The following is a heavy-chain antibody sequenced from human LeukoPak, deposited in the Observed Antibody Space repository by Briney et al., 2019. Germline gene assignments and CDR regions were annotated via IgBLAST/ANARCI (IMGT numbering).Heavy chain of an antibody. CDR1: YDSISSYY. J-gene: IGHJ2*01. V-gene: IGHV4-59*01. CDR2: IYYSGST. CDR3: ARDGWEEDYYDSSGYRDWYFDL. Sequence: PSETLSLTCTVAYDSISSYYWSWIRQPPGKGLEWIGYIYYSGSTNYNPSLKSRVTISVDTSKNQFSLKLSSVTAADTAVYYCARDGWEEDYYDSSGYRDWYFDLWGRGTLVTVSS. D-gene: IGHD3-22*01.